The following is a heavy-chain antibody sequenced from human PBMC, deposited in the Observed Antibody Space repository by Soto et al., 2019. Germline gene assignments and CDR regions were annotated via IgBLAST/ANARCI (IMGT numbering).Heavy chain of an antibody. D-gene: IGHD5-18*01. CDR3: ARDRGSYGYYYGMDV. V-gene: IGHV3-33*01. CDR1: GFTFSYYG. Sequence: QVQLVESGGGVVQPGRSLRLSCAASGFTFSYYGMHWVRQAPGMGLEWVAVIWYDGSNKFYADSVKGRFTISRDNSKNTLFLQMNSLRAEDTAVYYCARDRGSYGYYYGMDVWGQGTTVTVSS. J-gene: IGHJ6*02. CDR2: IWYDGSNK.